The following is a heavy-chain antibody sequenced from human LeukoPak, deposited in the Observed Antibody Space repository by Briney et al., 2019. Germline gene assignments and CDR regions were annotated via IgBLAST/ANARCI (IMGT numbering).Heavy chain of an antibody. V-gene: IGHV1-2*02. CDR1: GCTFTGYY. J-gene: IGHJ4*02. D-gene: IGHD2-2*01. Sequence: ASVKVSCKASGCTFTGYYMHWVRQAPGQGLEWMGWINPNSGGTNYAQKFQGRVTMTRDTSISTAYMELSRLRSDDTAVYYCAIIVVPAALSRDYFDYWGQGTLVTVSS. CDR3: AIIVVPAALSRDYFDY. CDR2: INPNSGGT.